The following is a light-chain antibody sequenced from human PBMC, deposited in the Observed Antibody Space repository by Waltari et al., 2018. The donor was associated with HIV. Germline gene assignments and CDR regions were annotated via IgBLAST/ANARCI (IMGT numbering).Light chain of an antibody. J-gene: IGLJ3*02. V-gene: IGLV3-25*03. CDR1: SLPNKV. CDR3: QSTDDDGIWV. CDR2: KDI. Sequence: SYGMTQATSLSVSPGQTAKITCSRGSLPNKVSYWYGHRPGPHPILLIYKDIERPSGIPDRISGSRSGTTVTLTINGVQAEDEADYYCQSTDDDGIWVFGGGTKLTVL.